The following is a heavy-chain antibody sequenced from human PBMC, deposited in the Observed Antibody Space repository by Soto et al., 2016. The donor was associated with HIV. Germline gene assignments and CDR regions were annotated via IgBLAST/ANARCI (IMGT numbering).Heavy chain of an antibody. V-gene: IGHV3-33*01. CDR2: IWHDGSNK. CDR1: GFIFSRYG. J-gene: IGHJ3*01. Sequence: VQLVESGGGVVQPGRSLRLSCAASGFIFSRYGMHWVRQAPGKGLEWVAIIWHDGSNKYYADSVKGRFTISRDNSKNTLYLQMNSLRVEDTAIYYCARIERDKGAFDVWGQGTMVTVSS. CDR3: ARIERDKGAFDV.